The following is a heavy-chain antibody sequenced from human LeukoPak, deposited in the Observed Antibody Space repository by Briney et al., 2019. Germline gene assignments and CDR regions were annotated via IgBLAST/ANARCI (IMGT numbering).Heavy chain of an antibody. J-gene: IGHJ4*02. CDR2: IEQDGSEK. Sequence: GGSLRLSCAASGFSFTTSWMSWVRQALGKGLEWVASIEQDGSEKYYVDSVKGRFTISRDNAKNSLFLQMNSLRAEDTAVYYCAKGHTSLAPGGQGALVTFSS. CDR3: AKGHTSLAP. V-gene: IGHV3-7*01. CDR1: GFSFTTSW. D-gene: IGHD5-18*01.